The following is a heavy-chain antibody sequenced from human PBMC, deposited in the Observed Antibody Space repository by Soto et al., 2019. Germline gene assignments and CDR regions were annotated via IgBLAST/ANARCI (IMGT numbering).Heavy chain of an antibody. V-gene: IGHV3-23*01. CDR3: ARNLGVGHYPFRH. J-gene: IGHJ4*02. CDR1: GFPFTSYG. CDR2: INTNGNR. Sequence: EVQLLESGGGLVQPGGSLRLSCAASGFPFTSYGVSWVRQAPGKGLEWVSTINTNGNRHYADSVKGRFTISRDSSESMLHFDMNNLRAEDTALYYCARNLGVGHYPFRHWGQGTLVTVSS. D-gene: IGHD1-26*01.